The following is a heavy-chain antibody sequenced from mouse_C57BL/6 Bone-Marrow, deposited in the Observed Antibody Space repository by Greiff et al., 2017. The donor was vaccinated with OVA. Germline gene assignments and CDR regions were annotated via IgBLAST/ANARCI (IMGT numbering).Heavy chain of an antibody. CDR3: ARLGIPYYYGSSYYFDY. J-gene: IGHJ2*01. CDR2: ILPGSGST. V-gene: IGHV1-9*01. D-gene: IGHD1-1*01. Sequence: VKLQESGAELMKPGASVKLSCKATGYTFTGYWIEWVKQRPGHGLEWIGEILPGSGSTNYNEKFKGKATFTADTSSNTAYMQLSSLTTEDSAIYYCARLGIPYYYGSSYYFDYWGQGTTLTVSS. CDR1: GYTFTGYW.